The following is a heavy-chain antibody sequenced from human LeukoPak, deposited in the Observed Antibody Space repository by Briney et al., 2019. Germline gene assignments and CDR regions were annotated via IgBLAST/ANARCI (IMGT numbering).Heavy chain of an antibody. J-gene: IGHJ6*03. Sequence: ASVKVSCKASGYTFTSYGISWVRQAPGQGLEWMGGIIPIFGTANYAQKFQGRVMITADKSTSTAYMELSSLRSEDTAVYYCARGLPAAMLTYYYYHMDVWGKGTTVTISS. CDR2: IIPIFGTA. V-gene: IGHV1-69*06. CDR3: ARGLPAAMLTYYYYHMDV. D-gene: IGHD2-2*01. CDR1: GYTFTSYG.